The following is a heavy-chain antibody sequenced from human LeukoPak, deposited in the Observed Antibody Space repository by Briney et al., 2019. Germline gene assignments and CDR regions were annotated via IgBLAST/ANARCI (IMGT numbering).Heavy chain of an antibody. Sequence: GGSLRLSCAASGFTFSSYAMSWVRQAPGKGLEWVSAISTSGGSTNYADSVRGRFTISRDNSKNTLYLQLNSLRAEDTAVYCCAKVFSGTVTTFFDYWGQGTLVTASS. CDR3: AKVFSGTVTTFFDY. D-gene: IGHD4-17*01. CDR2: ISTSGGST. J-gene: IGHJ4*02. CDR1: GFTFSSYA. V-gene: IGHV3-23*01.